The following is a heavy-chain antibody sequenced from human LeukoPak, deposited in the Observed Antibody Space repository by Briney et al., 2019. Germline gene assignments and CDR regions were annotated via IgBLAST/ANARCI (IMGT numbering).Heavy chain of an antibody. J-gene: IGHJ4*02. CDR1: GFTFSSYE. CDR3: AKGAYYDSSGYYYRAGFDY. V-gene: IGHV3-23*01. CDR2: ISGSGGST. D-gene: IGHD3-22*01. Sequence: GGSLRLSCAASGFTFSSYEMNWVRQAPGKGLEWVSAISGSGGSTYYADSVKGRFTISRDNSKNTLYLQMNSLRAEDTAVYYCAKGAYYDSSGYYYRAGFDYWGQGTLVTVSS.